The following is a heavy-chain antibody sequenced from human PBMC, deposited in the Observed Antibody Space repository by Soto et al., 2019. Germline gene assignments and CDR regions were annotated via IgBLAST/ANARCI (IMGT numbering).Heavy chain of an antibody. Sequence: GESLNISCKASGCSFTSYWISWVRQIPGKGLEWMGRIDPSDSNTNYSPSFQGHVIISVDKSTSTVYLQWSTLRASDTAIYYCAHTLYYSQKYNNCFEPWGQGTLVTVPQ. J-gene: IGHJ5*02. CDR1: GCSFTSYW. D-gene: IGHD3-10*01. CDR2: IDPSDSNT. CDR3: AHTLYYSQKYNNCFEP. V-gene: IGHV5-10-1*01.